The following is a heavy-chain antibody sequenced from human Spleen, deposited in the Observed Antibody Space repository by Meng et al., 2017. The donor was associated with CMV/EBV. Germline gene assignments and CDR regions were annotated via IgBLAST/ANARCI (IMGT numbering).Heavy chain of an antibody. CDR3: ASSWSYDFWSGYSESHGMDV. CDR2: VIHGGTT. Sequence: GSLRLSCAVYGGSSRGYYWTWIRQPPGKGLEWIGQVIHGGTTNYNPSLKNRVTMSVDTSRNQVSLKLRAVTAADTAVYYCASSWSYDFWSGYSESHGMDVWGQGTTVTVSS. V-gene: IGHV4-34*12. J-gene: IGHJ6*02. D-gene: IGHD3-3*01. CDR1: GGSSRGYY.